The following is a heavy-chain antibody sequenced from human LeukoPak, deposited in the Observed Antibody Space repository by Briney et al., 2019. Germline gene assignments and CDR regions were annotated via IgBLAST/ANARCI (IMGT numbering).Heavy chain of an antibody. Sequence: GGSLRLSCAASGFTFSSYGMHWVRQAPGKRLEWVAVIWYDGSNKYYADSVKGRFTISRDNSKNTLYLQMNSLRAEDTAVYYCARGLYYYDSSGDYYFDYWGQGTLVTVSS. CDR1: GFTFSSYG. J-gene: IGHJ4*02. D-gene: IGHD3-22*01. CDR2: IWYDGSNK. V-gene: IGHV3-33*01. CDR3: ARGLYYYDSSGDYYFDY.